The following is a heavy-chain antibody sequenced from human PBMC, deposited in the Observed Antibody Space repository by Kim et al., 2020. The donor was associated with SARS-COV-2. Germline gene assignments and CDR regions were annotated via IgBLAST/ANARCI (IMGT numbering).Heavy chain of an antibody. CDR3: ARKLPYTTGWYTIDY. D-gene: IGHD6-13*01. V-gene: IGHV3-30*07. Sequence: ADSVKGRFTISRDNSKNTRYLQMSSLRAEDTAVYYCARKLPYTTGWYTIDYWGRGTPVAVSS. J-gene: IGHJ4*02.